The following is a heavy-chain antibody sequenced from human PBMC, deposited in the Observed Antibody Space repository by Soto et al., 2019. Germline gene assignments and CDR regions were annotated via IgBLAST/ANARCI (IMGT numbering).Heavy chain of an antibody. CDR3: ARGRGYSGDDHYYYFDMDV. V-gene: IGHV1-69*18. Sequence: QVQLVQSGAEVKKPGSSVKVSCKASGGTFNNYPITWVRQAPGQGLEWMGSSIPIYGTANYAQRFQGRVTITVDESTSTAYMELRSLRSDDTALYYCARGRGYSGDDHYYYFDMDVW. CDR2: SIPIYGTA. D-gene: IGHD5-12*01. CDR1: GGTFNNYP. J-gene: IGHJ6*01.